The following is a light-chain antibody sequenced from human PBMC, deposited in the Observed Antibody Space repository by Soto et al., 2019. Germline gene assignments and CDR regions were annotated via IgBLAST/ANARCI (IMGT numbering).Light chain of an antibody. CDR2: GNS. J-gene: IGLJ3*02. CDR1: RSNIGAGYH. Sequence: QSVLTQPPSVSGAPGQWGTISCTGSRSNIGAGYHVHWYQQLPGTAPKLLIYGNSNRPSGVPDRFSGSKSGTSASLAITGLQAEDEADYYCQSYDSSLSGSVFGGGTKLTVL. CDR3: QSYDSSLSGSV. V-gene: IGLV1-40*01.